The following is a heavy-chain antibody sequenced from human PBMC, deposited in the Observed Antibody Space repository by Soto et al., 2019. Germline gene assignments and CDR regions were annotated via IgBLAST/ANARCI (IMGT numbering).Heavy chain of an antibody. J-gene: IGHJ4*02. CDR2: INHSGST. CDR3: ARVYYYDFWSGYYTAVNFDY. V-gene: IGHV4-34*01. D-gene: IGHD3-3*01. Sequence: PSETLSLTCAVYGGSFSGYYWSWIRQPPGKGLDWIGEINHSGSTNYNPSLKSRVTISVDTSKNQFSLKLSSVTAADTAVYYCARVYYYDFWSGYYTAVNFDYWGQGTLVTVSS. CDR1: GGSFSGYY.